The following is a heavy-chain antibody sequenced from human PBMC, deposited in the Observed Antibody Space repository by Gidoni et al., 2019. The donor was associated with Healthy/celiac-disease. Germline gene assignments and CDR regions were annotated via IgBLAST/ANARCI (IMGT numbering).Heavy chain of an antibody. Sequence: QVQLQQWGAGLLKPSETLSLTCAVYDGSFSGYYWSWIRQPPVKGLEWIGEINHSGSPNYNPALKSRLTIAVDTDKNHCSLKLSSVTAADTAVYYCARAYCGGDCYAYHYDYFGWDVWGQGTTVTVSS. CDR1: DGSFSGYY. CDR2: INHSGSP. V-gene: IGHV4-34*01. CDR3: ARAYCGGDCYAYHYDYFGWDV. J-gene: IGHJ6*02. D-gene: IGHD2-21*02.